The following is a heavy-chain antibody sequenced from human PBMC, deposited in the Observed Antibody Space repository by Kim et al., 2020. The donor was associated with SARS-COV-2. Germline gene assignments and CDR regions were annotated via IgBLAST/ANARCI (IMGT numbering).Heavy chain of an antibody. CDR1: GFTFSSYG. CDR3: ARGGTRQWPHSNDY. V-gene: IGHV3-33*01. J-gene: IGHJ4*02. Sequence: GGSLRLSCAASGFTFSSYGMHWVRQAPGKGLEWVAVIWYDGSNKYYADSVKGRFTISRDNSKNTLYLQMNSLRAEDTAVYYCARGGTRQWPHSNDYWGQGTLVTVSS. CDR2: IWYDGSNK. D-gene: IGHD6-19*01.